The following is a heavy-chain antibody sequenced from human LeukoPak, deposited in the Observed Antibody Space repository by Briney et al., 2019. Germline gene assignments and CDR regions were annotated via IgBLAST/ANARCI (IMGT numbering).Heavy chain of an antibody. J-gene: IGHJ3*02. Sequence: GGSLRLSCAASGFTFSSYWMSWVRQAPGKGLEWVANIKQDGSEKYYVDSVKGRSTISRDNSKNTLYLQMNSLRAEDTAVYYCARDRRYYYGSGSYTSSILAIWGQGTMVTVSS. V-gene: IGHV3-7*01. CDR1: GFTFSSYW. CDR3: ARDRRYYYGSGSYTSSILAI. D-gene: IGHD3-10*01. CDR2: IKQDGSEK.